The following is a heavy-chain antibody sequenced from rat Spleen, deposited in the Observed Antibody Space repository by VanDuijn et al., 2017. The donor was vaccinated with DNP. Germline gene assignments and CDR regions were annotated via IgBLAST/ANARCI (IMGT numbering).Heavy chain of an antibody. CDR1: GFSLSSYG. CDR3: TGYGD. CDR2: IWSGGGT. Sequence: QVQLKETGPGLVQPSQTLSLTCTVSGFSLSSYGVSWVRQPPGKGLEWIGAIWSGGGTDYNSGLKSRLSISRDTSKSQVFLKMNSLQTDDTGTYYCTGYGDWGQGVMVTVSS. D-gene: IGHD1-11*01. V-gene: IGHV2-4*01. J-gene: IGHJ2*01.